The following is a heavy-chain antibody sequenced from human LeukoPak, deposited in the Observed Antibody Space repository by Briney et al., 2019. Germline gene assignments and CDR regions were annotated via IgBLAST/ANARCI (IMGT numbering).Heavy chain of an antibody. D-gene: IGHD3-22*01. CDR1: GFTFSSYG. J-gene: IGHJ6*02. Sequence: GGSLRLSCAASGFTFSSYGMHWVRQAPGKGLEWVAVISYDGSNKYYADSVKGRFTISRDNSKNTLYLQMNSLRAEDMAVYYCAKDLYYYDSSGSGGYYYYGMDVWGQGTTVTVSS. CDR2: ISYDGSNK. V-gene: IGHV3-30*18. CDR3: AKDLYYYDSSGSGGYYYYGMDV.